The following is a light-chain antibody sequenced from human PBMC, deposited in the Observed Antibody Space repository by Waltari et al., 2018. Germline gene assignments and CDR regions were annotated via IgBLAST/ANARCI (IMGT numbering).Light chain of an antibody. CDR3: LQYNGEPRT. Sequence: DIQMTQSPSTLSASVGDRVTITCRASQNINTWLAWHQQKPGKAPKLLIYKASTLGSGVPARFSGSGSGTEYTLTISSLQPDDFATYYCLQYNGEPRTFGQGTKVEVK. J-gene: IGKJ1*01. CDR1: QNINTW. CDR2: KAS. V-gene: IGKV1-5*03.